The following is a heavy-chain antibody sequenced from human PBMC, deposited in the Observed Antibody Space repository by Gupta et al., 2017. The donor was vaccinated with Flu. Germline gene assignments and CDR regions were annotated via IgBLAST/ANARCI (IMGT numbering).Heavy chain of an antibody. V-gene: IGHV1-2*02. D-gene: IGHD2-21*02. CDR1: GNMFVAHY. J-gene: IGHJ4*02. Sequence: QGQLLQSGPEMTKPGASVKVSCKASGNMFVAHYIHWVRQAPGKGLQWMGWINTNTGGTKYAQKFQGRVTMTRDTSTDTAYMDLSRLTSDDSAVYFCARDYKLATANTFDFWGQGTPVTVSS. CDR3: ARDYKLATANTFDF. CDR2: INTNTGGT.